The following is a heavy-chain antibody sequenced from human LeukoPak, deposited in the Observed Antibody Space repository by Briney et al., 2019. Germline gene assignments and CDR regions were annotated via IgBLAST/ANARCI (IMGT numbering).Heavy chain of an antibody. J-gene: IGHJ4*02. D-gene: IGHD3-3*01. CDR2: IYLGDSDT. CDR1: GYSFTSYW. V-gene: IGHV5-51*01. Sequence: HGESLKISCKGSGYSFTSYWIGWVRQMPGKGLEWMGIIYLGDSDTRYSPSFQGQVTISADKSISTAYLQWSSLKAPDTAMYYCARSHDFWSGYCDYWGQGTLVTVSS. CDR3: ARSHDFWSGYCDY.